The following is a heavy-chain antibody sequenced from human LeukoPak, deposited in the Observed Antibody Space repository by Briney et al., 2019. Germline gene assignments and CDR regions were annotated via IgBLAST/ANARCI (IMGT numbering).Heavy chain of an antibody. Sequence: GGSLRLSCAASGFTFSSYAMSWVRQAPGKGLEWVSSISSSSSYIYYADSVKGRFTISRDNAKNSLYLQMNSLRAEDTAVYYCARTWEPNWFDPWGQGTLVTVSS. CDR3: ARTWEPNWFDP. CDR2: ISSSSSYI. J-gene: IGHJ5*02. D-gene: IGHD1-26*01. CDR1: GFTFSSYA. V-gene: IGHV3-21*01.